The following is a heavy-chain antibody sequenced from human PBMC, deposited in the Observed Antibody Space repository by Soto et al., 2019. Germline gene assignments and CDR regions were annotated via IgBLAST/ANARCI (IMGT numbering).Heavy chain of an antibody. CDR3: ARAKVWDFDY. J-gene: IGHJ4*02. CDR1: GGSISSYY. D-gene: IGHD1-20*01. Sequence: SEILSLTCTVSGGSISSYYWSWIRQPPGKGLEWIGYIYDSGTTNYNPSLKSRVTISVDTSKNQFSLKLSSVTAADTAAYYCARAKVWDFDYWGQGTLVTVSS. V-gene: IGHV4-59*08. CDR2: IYDSGTT.